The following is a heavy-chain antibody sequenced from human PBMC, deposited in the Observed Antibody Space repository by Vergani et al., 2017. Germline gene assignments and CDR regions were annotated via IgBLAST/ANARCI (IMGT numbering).Heavy chain of an antibody. CDR2: IKSKTDGGTT. D-gene: IGHD6-19*01. CDR1: GFTFSSYS. CDR3: TTDHRRAVAGNGGRDY. Sequence: EVQLLESGGGLVQPGGSLRLSCAASGFTFSSYSMNWVRQAPGKGLEWVGRIKSKTDGGTTDYAAPVKGRFTISRDDSKNTLYLQMNSLKTEDTAVYYCTTDHRRAVAGNGGRDYWGQGTLVTVSS. V-gene: IGHV3-15*01. J-gene: IGHJ4*02.